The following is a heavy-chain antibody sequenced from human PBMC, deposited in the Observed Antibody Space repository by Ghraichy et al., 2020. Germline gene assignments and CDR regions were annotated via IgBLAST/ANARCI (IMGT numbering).Heavy chain of an antibody. CDR1: GFNFRKYN. Sequence: LSLTCAASGFNFRKYNMNWVRQAPGKGLEWVSYISSTTIYYGDSVKGRFTISRDNAKNSLYLQMNSLRAEDTAVYYCATAYSTSPYGMDVWGPGTTVTVSS. CDR2: ISSTTI. V-gene: IGHV3-48*01. D-gene: IGHD6-13*01. CDR3: ATAYSTSPYGMDV. J-gene: IGHJ6*02.